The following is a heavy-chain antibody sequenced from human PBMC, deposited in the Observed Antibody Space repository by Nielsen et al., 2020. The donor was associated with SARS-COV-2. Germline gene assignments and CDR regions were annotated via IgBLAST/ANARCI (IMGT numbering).Heavy chain of an antibody. V-gene: IGHV4-59*12. Sequence: SETLSLTCTVSGGSISSYYWSWIRQPPGKGLEWIGYIYYSGSTNYNSSLKSRVTISVDTSKNQFSLKLSSVTAADTAVYYCARGVTVAAVRGWFDPWGQGTLVTVSS. CDR1: GGSISSYY. CDR3: ARGVTVAAVRGWFDP. D-gene: IGHD6-19*01. J-gene: IGHJ5*02. CDR2: IYYSGST.